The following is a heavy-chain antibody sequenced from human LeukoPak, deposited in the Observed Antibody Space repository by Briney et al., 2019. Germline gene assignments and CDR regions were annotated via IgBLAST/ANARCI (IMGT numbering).Heavy chain of an antibody. D-gene: IGHD3-3*01. CDR3: TRSGGWAYEY. J-gene: IGHJ4*02. CDR2: FHNSGTS. CDR1: DDSISDYY. V-gene: IGHV4-59*01. Sequence: NPSETLSLTCTVSDDSISDYYRGWIRQPPGKGLEWIGYFHNSGTSTYNPSLKSRVTISADTSKNQFSLKLNSLTTADPAVYYCTRSGGWAYEYWGQGNPVTASS.